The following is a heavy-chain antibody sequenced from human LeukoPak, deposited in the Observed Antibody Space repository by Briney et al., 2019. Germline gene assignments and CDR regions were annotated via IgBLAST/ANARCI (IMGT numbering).Heavy chain of an antibody. J-gene: IGHJ4*02. Sequence: ASVKVSCKASGYTFTSYDINWVRQATGQGLEWMGWMNPNSGNTGYAQKFQGRVTITRNTSISTAYMELSSLRSEDTAVYYCARGTHGGIVGATGFDYWGQGTPVTVSS. V-gene: IGHV1-8*03. CDR1: GYTFTSYD. D-gene: IGHD1-26*01. CDR3: ARGTHGGIVGATGFDY. CDR2: MNPNSGNT.